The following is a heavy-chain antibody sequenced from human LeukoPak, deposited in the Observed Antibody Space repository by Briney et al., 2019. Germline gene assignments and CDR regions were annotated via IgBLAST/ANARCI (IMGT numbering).Heavy chain of an antibody. D-gene: IGHD4/OR15-4a*01. V-gene: IGHV3-7*01. CDR1: GFTFSTYW. CDR2: IKTDGSQT. J-gene: IGHJ4*02. Sequence: GGSLGLSCAASGFTFSTYWMTWVRQAPGKGLEWVANIKTDGSQTYYLDSVKGRFTISRDKAKNFLSLQLGSLRADDTGVYYCARASMGGRDYHLDSWGQGTLVTVSS. CDR3: ARASMGGRDYHLDS.